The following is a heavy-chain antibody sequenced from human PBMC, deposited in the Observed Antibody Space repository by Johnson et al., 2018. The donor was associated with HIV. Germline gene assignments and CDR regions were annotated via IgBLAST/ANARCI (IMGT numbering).Heavy chain of an antibody. D-gene: IGHD3-16*01. J-gene: IGHJ3*02. CDR2: IRYDGSNK. Sequence: QVQLMESGGGVVQPGGSLRLSCAASGFTFSSYGMHWVRQAPGKGLEWVSFIRYDGSNKYYADSVKGRFTISRDNSKNTLYLQMNSLRAEDTAVYYCAKDERQMGGWSHAFDIWGQGTMVTVSS. V-gene: IGHV3-30*02. CDR3: AKDERQMGGWSHAFDI. CDR1: GFTFSSYG.